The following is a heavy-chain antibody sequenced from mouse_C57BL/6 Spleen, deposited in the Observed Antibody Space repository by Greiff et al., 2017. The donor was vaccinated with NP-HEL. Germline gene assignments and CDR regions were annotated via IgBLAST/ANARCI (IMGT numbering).Heavy chain of an antibody. CDR2: ISSGSSTI. CDR3: ARGVGLVVYFDY. J-gene: IGHJ2*01. Sequence: EVKLMESGGGLVKPGGSLKLSCAASGFTFSDYGMHWVRQAPEKGLEWVAYISSGSSTIYYADTVKGRFTISRDNAKNTLFLQMTSLRSEDTAMYYCARGVGLVVYFDYWGQGTTLTVSS. V-gene: IGHV5-17*01. CDR1: GFTFSDYG. D-gene: IGHD4-1*01.